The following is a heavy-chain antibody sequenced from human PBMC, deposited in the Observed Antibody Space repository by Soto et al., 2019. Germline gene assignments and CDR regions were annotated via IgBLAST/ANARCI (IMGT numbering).Heavy chain of an antibody. CDR3: ARERTLQSVGGIFAVPDY. CDR1: GGSVSSGSYY. CDR2: IYYSGST. D-gene: IGHD2-15*01. J-gene: IGHJ4*02. Sequence: QVQLQESGPGLVKPSETLSLTCTVSGGSVSSGSYYWSWIRQPPGKGLEWIGYIYYSGSTNYNPSLKSRVTISVDTSKNQFSLKLRSVTAADTAVYYCARERTLQSVGGIFAVPDYWGQGTLVTVSS. V-gene: IGHV4-61*01.